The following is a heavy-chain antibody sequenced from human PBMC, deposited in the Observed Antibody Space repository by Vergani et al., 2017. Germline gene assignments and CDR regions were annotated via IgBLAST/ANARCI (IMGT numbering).Heavy chain of an antibody. CDR3: ASGRWTRGSCYSGGAYSDY. CDR1: RYSFTSYW. D-gene: IGHD2-15*01. V-gene: IGHV5-51*03. CDR2: IYPGDSDT. J-gene: IGHJ4*01. Sequence: EVQLVQSGAEVKKPGESLKISCKGSRYSFTSYWIGWVRQMPGKGLEWMGIIYPGDSDTRYSPSFQGQVTISADKSISTAYLQWNSLKASDIGIYYFASGRWTRGSCYSGGAYSDYWGQGTLVTVSS.